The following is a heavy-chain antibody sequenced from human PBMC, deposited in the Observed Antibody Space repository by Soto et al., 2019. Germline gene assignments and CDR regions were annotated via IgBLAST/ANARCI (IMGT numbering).Heavy chain of an antibody. D-gene: IGHD6-19*01. CDR3: ARGTSSGWYYFDY. CDR1: GGTFSSYT. CDR2: IIPILGIA. J-gene: IGHJ4*02. V-gene: IGHV1-69*02. Sequence: GASVKVSCKASGGTFSSYTISWVRQAPGQGLEWMGRIIPILGIANYAQKFQGRVTITADKSTSTAYMELSRLRSEDTAVYYCARGTSSGWYYFDYWGQGTLVTVSS.